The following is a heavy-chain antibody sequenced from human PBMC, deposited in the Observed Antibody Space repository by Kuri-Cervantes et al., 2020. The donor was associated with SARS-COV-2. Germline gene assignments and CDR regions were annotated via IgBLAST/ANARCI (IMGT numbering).Heavy chain of an antibody. V-gene: IGHV4-59*12. CDR3: ARGGAIFDY. J-gene: IGHJ4*02. D-gene: IGHD1-26*01. CDR2: IFYSGST. Sequence: GSLRLSCNVSGDSIRDYYWNWIRQSPGKGLEWIGSIFYSGSTNYNPSLKSRVTISVDTSKNQFSLKLSSVTAADTAVYYCARGGAIFDYWGQGTMVTVSS. CDR1: GDSIRDYY.